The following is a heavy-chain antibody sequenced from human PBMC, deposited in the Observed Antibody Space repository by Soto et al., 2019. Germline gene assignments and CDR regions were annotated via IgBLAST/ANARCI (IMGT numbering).Heavy chain of an antibody. V-gene: IGHV1-3*01. CDR2: INAGDGNT. CDR3: ARGANGVDI. CDR1: GYTITELS. Sequence: KATCKDPGYTITELSLHWVRQAPGKGLEWMGGINAGDGNTTYAQKFQGRVTMTRDTSASTAYMELSSLRSDDTAVYYCARGANGVDIWGQGTMVTGSS. J-gene: IGHJ3*02. D-gene: IGHD1-1*01.